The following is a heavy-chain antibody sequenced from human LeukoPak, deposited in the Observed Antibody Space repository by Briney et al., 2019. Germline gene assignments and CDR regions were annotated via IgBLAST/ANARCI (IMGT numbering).Heavy chain of an antibody. CDR3: ARHMHRGSGSYFFDY. J-gene: IGHJ4*02. D-gene: IGHD3-10*01. CDR1: GGSISSYY. Sequence: SETLSLTCTVSGGSISSYYWSWIRQPPGKELEWIGYIYTSGSTNYNPSLKSRVTISVDTSKNQFSLKLSSVTAADTAVYYCARHMHRGSGSYFFDYWGQGTLVTVSS. CDR2: IYTSGST. V-gene: IGHV4-4*09.